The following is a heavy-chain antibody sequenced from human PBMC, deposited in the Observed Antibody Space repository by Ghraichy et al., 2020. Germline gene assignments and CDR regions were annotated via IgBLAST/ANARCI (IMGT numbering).Heavy chain of an antibody. D-gene: IGHD2-8*02. CDR1: GFTFSTYD. CDR3: ARFYEPPGGVHYFQH. V-gene: IGHV3-23*01. Sequence: GGSLRLSCAASGFTFSTYDMGWVRQAPGKGLEWVSSINGGGGTTYYPDSVKGRFTVVRDNSKNTLYLQMNSLRAEDTAVYFCARFYEPPGGVHYFQHWGQGTLVTVSS. CDR2: INGGGGTT. J-gene: IGHJ1*01.